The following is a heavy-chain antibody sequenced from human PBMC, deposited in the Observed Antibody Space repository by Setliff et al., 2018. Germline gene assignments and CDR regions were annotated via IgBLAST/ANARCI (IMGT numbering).Heavy chain of an antibody. V-gene: IGHV4-61*10. CDR3: ARSSISCYYACNYNYMDV. CDR2: IDPSGNP. D-gene: IGHD2-2*01. J-gene: IGHJ6*03. CDR1: GGSISSGSNY. Sequence: SETLSLTCTVSGGSISSGSNYWSWIRQPAGRGLEWIGHIDPSGNPTYAQGFTGRFVFSLDTSVSTAYLQISSLKAEDTAIYYCARSSISCYYACNYNYMDVWGKGTTVTVSS.